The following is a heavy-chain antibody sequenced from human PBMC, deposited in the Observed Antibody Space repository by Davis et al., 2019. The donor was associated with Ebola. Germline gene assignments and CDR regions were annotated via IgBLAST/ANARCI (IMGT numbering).Heavy chain of an antibody. CDR3: AREGDYGKDDAFDI. CDR1: GFTFSSYA. D-gene: IGHD4-17*01. J-gene: IGHJ3*02. CDR2: ISYDGSNK. V-gene: IGHV3-30-3*01. Sequence: GGSLRLSCAASGFTFSSYAMHWVRQAPGKGLEWVAVISYDGSNKYYADSVKGRFTISRDNSKNTLYLQMNSLRAEDTAVYYCAREGDYGKDDAFDIWGQGTMVTVSS.